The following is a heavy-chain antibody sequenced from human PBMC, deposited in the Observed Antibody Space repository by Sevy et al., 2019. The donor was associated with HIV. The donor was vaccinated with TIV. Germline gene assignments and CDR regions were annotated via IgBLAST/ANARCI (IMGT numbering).Heavy chain of an antibody. D-gene: IGHD6-13*01. CDR1: GFTLNSYW. CDR3: VRAIAADASL. Sequence: GGSLRLSCAASGFTLNSYWMSWVRQAPGKGLEWVANIKQDGSVKYYVDSVKGRFTISRDNARNLVYLQMSSLTAEDTALYYCVRAIAADASLWGQGTLVTFSS. CDR2: IKQDGSVK. V-gene: IGHV3-7*01. J-gene: IGHJ4*02.